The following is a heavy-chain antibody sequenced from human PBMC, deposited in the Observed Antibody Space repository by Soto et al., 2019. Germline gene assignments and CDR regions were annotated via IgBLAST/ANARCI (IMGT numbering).Heavy chain of an antibody. CDR3: ARQIYFSDTDPNFQYYLDF. CDR2: IDPSDSQT. V-gene: IGHV5-10-1*01. J-gene: IGHJ4*02. Sequence: GESLKISCKGSGYSFAGYWITWVRQKPGKGLEWMGRIDPSDSQTYYSPSFRGHVTISVTKSITTVFLQWSSLRASDTAMYYCARQIYFSDTDPNFQYYLDFPGQGTSVTGSS. CDR1: GYSFAGYW. D-gene: IGHD3-22*01.